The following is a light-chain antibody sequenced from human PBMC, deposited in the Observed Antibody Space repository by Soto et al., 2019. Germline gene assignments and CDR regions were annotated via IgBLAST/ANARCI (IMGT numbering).Light chain of an antibody. V-gene: IGKV3-20*01. J-gene: IGKJ1*01. CDR3: QQYSSSPET. CDR2: GAS. Sequence: EIVLTQSPGTLSLSPGERATLSCRASQSVSNNYLAWYQQKPGQAPRLLIYGASNRATGIPGRFSGSGSGTDFTLTISSLEPGDSAVYYCQQYSSSPETFGQGTKVDIK. CDR1: QSVSNNY.